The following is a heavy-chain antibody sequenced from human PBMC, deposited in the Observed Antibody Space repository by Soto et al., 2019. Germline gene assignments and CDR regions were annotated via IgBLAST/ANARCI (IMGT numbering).Heavy chain of an antibody. V-gene: IGHV6-1*01. J-gene: IGHJ6*02. CDR1: GDSVSSNSAG. Sequence: SQTLSLTCVISGDSVSSNSAGWNWIRQSPSRGLEWLGRTYYKSKWNNDYALSVKSRITINPDTSKNQFSLHLYSVTPEATAVYYCTGITRFRGMDVWGQGTPVTVSS. CDR3: TGITRFRGMDV. CDR2: TYYKSKWNN. D-gene: IGHD3-10*01.